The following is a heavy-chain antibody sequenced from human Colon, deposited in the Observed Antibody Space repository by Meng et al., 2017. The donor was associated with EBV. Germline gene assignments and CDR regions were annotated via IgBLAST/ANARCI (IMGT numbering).Heavy chain of an antibody. J-gene: IGHJ4*02. CDR3: ARWAFIDSYGFDH. CDR1: GGCITGSNS. D-gene: IGHD5-18*01. CDR2: IYHYGGT. Sequence: HAPLMTSWPVWVKPSGTRSLPGAVSGGCITGSNSWSWVRQPPGKGLEWIGEIYHYGGTNYNPSLKSRVTISVDKSKNQISLKLTSVTAADTAVYYCARWAFIDSYGFDHWGQGTLVTVSS. V-gene: IGHV4-4*02.